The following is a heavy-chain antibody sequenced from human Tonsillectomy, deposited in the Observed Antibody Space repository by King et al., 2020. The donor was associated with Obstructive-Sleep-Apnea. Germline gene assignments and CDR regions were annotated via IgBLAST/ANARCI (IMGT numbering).Heavy chain of an antibody. V-gene: IGHV3-15*01. CDR2: IKSKTDGGTT. CDR1: GFTFSNAW. CDR3: TTDRRYFDWLLPFDY. D-gene: IGHD3-9*01. Sequence: EVQLVESGGGLVKPGGSLRLSCAASGFTFSNAWMSWVRQAPGKGLEWVGRIKSKTDGGTTDYAAPVKGRFTISRDDSKNTLYLQMNSLKTEDTAVYYCTTDRRYFDWLLPFDYWGQGTLVTVSS. J-gene: IGHJ4*02.